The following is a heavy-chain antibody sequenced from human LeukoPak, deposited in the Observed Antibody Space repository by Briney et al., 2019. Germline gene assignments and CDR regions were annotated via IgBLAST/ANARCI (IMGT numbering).Heavy chain of an antibody. D-gene: IGHD3-10*01. Sequence: KPSETLSLTCTVSGYSISSGYFWGWIRQPPGKGLGWIGSMYHSGSAYYNPSLKSRVTISVDTSTNQFSLKLSSVTAADTAVYYCARVTGAYDAFDIWGQGTMVTVSS. V-gene: IGHV4-38-2*02. J-gene: IGHJ3*02. CDR2: MYHSGSA. CDR1: GYSISSGYF. CDR3: ARVTGAYDAFDI.